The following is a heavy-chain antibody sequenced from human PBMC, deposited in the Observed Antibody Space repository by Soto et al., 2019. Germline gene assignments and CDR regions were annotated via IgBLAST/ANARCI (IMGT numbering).Heavy chain of an antibody. V-gene: IGHV3-7*03. Sequence: GGSLRLSCAASGFTFNDFWMSWVRQAPGKGLEWVATIKQDGSEKYYVDSVKGRFTISRDNAKNSLYLQMNSLRAEDTAVYYCARDEYDFDSSGYYRGYFDYWGQGTLVTVSS. J-gene: IGHJ4*02. CDR3: ARDEYDFDSSGYYRGYFDY. D-gene: IGHD3-22*01. CDR2: IKQDGSEK. CDR1: GFTFNDFW.